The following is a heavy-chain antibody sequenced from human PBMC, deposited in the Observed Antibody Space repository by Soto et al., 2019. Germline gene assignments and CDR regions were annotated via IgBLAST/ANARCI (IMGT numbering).Heavy chain of an antibody. Sequence: SLRLSCAASGFTFSSYAMHWVRQAPGKGLEWVAVISYDGSNKYYADSVKGRFTISRDNSKNTLYLQMNSLRAEDTAVYYCARSDIVATAAFDYWGQGTLVTVSS. CDR3: ARSDIVATAAFDY. CDR2: ISYDGSNK. D-gene: IGHD5-12*01. V-gene: IGHV3-30-3*01. J-gene: IGHJ4*02. CDR1: GFTFSSYA.